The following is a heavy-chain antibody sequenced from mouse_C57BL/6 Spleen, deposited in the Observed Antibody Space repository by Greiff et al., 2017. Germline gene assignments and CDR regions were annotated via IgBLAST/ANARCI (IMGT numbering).Heavy chain of an antibody. V-gene: IGHV1-62-2*01. J-gene: IGHJ3*01. D-gene: IGHD2-1*01. CDR1: GYTFTEYT. Sequence: QVHVKQSGAELVKPGASVKLSCKASGYTFTEYTIHWVKQRSGQGLEWIGWFYPGSGSIKYNEKFKDKATLTADKSSSTVYMELSRLTSEDSAVYFCARHGRDYGNYLAWFAYWGQGTLVTVSA. CDR2: FYPGSGSI. CDR3: ARHGRDYGNYLAWFAY.